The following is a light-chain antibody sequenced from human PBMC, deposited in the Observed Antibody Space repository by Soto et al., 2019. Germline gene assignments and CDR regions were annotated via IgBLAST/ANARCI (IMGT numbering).Light chain of an antibody. Sequence: DIQMTQSPSSLSASVGDRVTITCRASQSISSYLNWYQQKSGTAPKLLIYAASSLQSGVPSRFSGSGSGTDFTLTISSLQPEDFATYYCQQTFCPPSTCGPGTKVDIK. V-gene: IGKV1-39*01. J-gene: IGKJ3*01. CDR3: QQTFCPPST. CDR1: QSISSY. CDR2: AAS.